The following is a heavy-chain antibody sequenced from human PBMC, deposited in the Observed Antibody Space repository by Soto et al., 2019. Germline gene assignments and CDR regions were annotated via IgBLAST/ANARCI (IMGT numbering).Heavy chain of an antibody. D-gene: IGHD3-16*01. V-gene: IGHV3-33*08. CDR2: ICYDGSNT. CDR1: GFTFSSYA. J-gene: IGHJ4*02. Sequence: GGSLRLSCAASGFTFSSYAMRWVRQAPGKGLEWVAVICYDGSNTYYADSVKGRFTISRDNSKNTLYLQMNSLRAEDTAVYDWARDPGGGYYFDYWGQGTLVTVSS. CDR3: ARDPGGGYYFDY.